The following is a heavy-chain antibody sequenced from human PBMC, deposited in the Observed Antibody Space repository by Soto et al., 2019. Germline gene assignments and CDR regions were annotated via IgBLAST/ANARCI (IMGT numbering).Heavy chain of an antibody. CDR2: IYYSGST. D-gene: IGHD2-21*02. Sequence: QVQLQESGPGLVKPSETLSLPCTVSGGSVSIGSYYWGWFGQPPGKGLEWIGYIYYSGSTNNNPSLKSRVTISVDTSKNQFSLKLSSVTAADTAVYYCARDTVVTPLDYWGQGTLVTVSS. J-gene: IGHJ4*02. V-gene: IGHV4-61*01. CDR1: GGSVSIGSYY. CDR3: ARDTVVTPLDY.